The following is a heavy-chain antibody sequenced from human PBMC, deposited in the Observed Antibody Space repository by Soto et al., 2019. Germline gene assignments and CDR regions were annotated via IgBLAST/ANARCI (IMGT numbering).Heavy chain of an antibody. J-gene: IGHJ4*02. V-gene: IGHV3-33*01. Sequence: QVHLVESGGGVVQPGRPLRLSCAASGFTFSRYGMHWVRQAPGKGLEWVGVIVRDGGQKQYADSVRGRFTTSRDNSKNTLYLEMNSVTVEDMAVYYCARDDEFEDNGVDYWGQGTLVTVSS. CDR2: IVRDGGQK. CDR1: GFTFSRYG. CDR3: ARDDEFEDNGVDY. D-gene: IGHD3-10*01.